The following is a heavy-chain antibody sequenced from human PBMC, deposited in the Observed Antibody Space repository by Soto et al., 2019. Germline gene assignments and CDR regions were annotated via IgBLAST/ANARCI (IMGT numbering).Heavy chain of an antibody. CDR1: GYSFTTYR. V-gene: IGHV1-46*01. CDR2: LNPTPGRT. J-gene: IGHJ5*02. D-gene: IGHD3-9*01. Sequence: VASVKVSCKTSGYSFTTYRMHWARQARGQGREWMGILNPTPGRTSYSEKFQGRVTMTSDAYTSTAYMELTSLRSDDTAVYYCARAVRGGLTVVTRGSWGQGTLVTVSS. CDR3: ARAVRGGLTVVTRGS.